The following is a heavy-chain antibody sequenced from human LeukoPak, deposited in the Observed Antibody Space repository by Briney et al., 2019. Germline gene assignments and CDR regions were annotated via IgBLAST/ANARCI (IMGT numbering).Heavy chain of an antibody. D-gene: IGHD6-19*01. CDR2: IGSSGRTI. Sequence: SGGSLRLSCAASGFTFSDYYMSWIRQAPGKGLEWVSYIGSSGRTIYYAGSVKGRFTISRDNAKNSLYLQMNSLRAEDTAVYYCARDGKAVAVAFDIWGQGTMVTVSS. J-gene: IGHJ3*02. CDR3: ARDGKAVAVAFDI. V-gene: IGHV3-11*04. CDR1: GFTFSDYY.